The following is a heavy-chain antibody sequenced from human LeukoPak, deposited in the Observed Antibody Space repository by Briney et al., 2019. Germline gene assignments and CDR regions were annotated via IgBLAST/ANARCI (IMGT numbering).Heavy chain of an antibody. CDR1: GYRFIGYW. V-gene: IGHV5-51*01. D-gene: IGHD6-19*01. CDR2: IYPGDSET. Sequence: GESLKISCKGSGYRFIGYWIGWVRQMPGKGLEWMGIIYPGDSETRYSPSFQGQVTISVDNSINTAYLQWSSLKASDTAIYYCARHPHIAVAGTPYYYYVDVWGEGTPVTVSS. J-gene: IGHJ6*03. CDR3: ARHPHIAVAGTPYYYYVDV.